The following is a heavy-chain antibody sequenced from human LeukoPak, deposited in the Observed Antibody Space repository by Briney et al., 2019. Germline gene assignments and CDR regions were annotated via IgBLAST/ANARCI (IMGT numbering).Heavy chain of an antibody. CDR1: GFTFISFG. CDR2: IKQDGSEK. J-gene: IGHJ6*02. D-gene: IGHD5-12*01. CDR3: ARDLDYQVATIFYYYYGMDV. V-gene: IGHV3-7*01. Sequence: GGSLRLSCAASGFTFISFGMSWFRKAPGKGLKGVANIKQDGSEKYYVDSVKGRFTISRDNAKNSLYLQMNSLRAEDTAVYYCARDLDYQVATIFYYYYGMDVWGQGTTVTVSS.